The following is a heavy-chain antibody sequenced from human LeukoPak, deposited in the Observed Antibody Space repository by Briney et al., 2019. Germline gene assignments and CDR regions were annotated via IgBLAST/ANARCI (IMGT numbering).Heavy chain of an antibody. CDR1: GFTFSSYS. D-gene: IGHD1-26*01. CDR2: INQVGSVK. CDR3: ARDPDNIEGANFHY. V-gene: IGHV3-7*01. Sequence: GGSLRLSCAASGFTFSSYSMNWVRQAPGKGLEWVANINQVGSVKYYVDSVKGRFTISRDNAKNSLYLQMNSLRAEDTAVYYCARDPDNIEGANFHYWGRGTLVTVSS. J-gene: IGHJ4*02.